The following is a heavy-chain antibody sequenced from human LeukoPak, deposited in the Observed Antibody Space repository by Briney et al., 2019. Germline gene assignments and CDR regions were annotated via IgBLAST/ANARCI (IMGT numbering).Heavy chain of an antibody. J-gene: IGHJ4*02. D-gene: IGHD5-12*01. Sequence: GASVKVSCKASGYTFTSYYMHWVRQAPGQGLEWMGWINPNSGGTNYAQKFQGRVTMTRDTSISTAYMELSRLRSDDTAVYYCARGGYSGYDWFVVDLDYWGQGTLVTVSS. V-gene: IGHV1-2*02. CDR3: ARGGYSGYDWFVVDLDY. CDR2: INPNSGGT. CDR1: GYTFTSYY.